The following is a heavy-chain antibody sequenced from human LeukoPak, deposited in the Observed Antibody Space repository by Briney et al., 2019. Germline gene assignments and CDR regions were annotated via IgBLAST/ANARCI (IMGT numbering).Heavy chain of an antibody. CDR2: IIPIFGTA. V-gene: IGHV1-69*05. J-gene: IGHJ6*03. Sequence: GASLKVSCKASLGTFIRYAISWVRQAPGQGLEWMGGIIPIFGTANYAQKFQGRVTITTDESTSTAYMELSSLRYEDTAVYYCAREKYYYGSAYYMDVWGKGTTVTVSS. CDR3: AREKYYYGSAYYMDV. D-gene: IGHD3-10*01. CDR1: LGTFIRYA.